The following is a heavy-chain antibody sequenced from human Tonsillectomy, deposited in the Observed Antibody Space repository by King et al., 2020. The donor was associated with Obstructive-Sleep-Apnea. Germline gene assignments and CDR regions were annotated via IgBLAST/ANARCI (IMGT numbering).Heavy chain of an antibody. Sequence: QLVQSGAEVKKPGASVKVSCKASGYTFTAYLMHCVRQAPGQGLEWMGWINPHSGDTTFLQKFPGRVTMPRDTSISTAYMELTRLRSGDTAVYYCATFSSSSHFDYWGQGTLVTVSS. CDR2: INPHSGDT. D-gene: IGHD3-3*01. CDR1: GYTFTAYL. CDR3: ATFSSSSHFDY. V-gene: IGHV1-2*02. J-gene: IGHJ4*02.